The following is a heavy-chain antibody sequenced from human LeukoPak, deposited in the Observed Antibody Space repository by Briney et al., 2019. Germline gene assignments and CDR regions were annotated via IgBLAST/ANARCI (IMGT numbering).Heavy chain of an antibody. J-gene: IGHJ4*02. V-gene: IGHV1-24*01. Sequence: ASVKVSCKVSGYTLTELSMHWVRQTPGKGLEWMGGFDPEEGETVFAQKFQGRVTITKDTSTDTAYMELSRLRSEDSAVYYCATDKSLTGYSSKYWGQGTLVTVSS. CDR2: FDPEEGET. D-gene: IGHD3-9*01. CDR3: ATDKSLTGYSSKY. CDR1: GYTLTELS.